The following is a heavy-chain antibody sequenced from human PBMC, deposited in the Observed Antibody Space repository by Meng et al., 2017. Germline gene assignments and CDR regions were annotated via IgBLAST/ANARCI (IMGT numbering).Heavy chain of an antibody. D-gene: IGHD5-18*01. V-gene: IGHV4-34*01. Sequence: QVRLQSGGEGLLKLSETLSLTCAVYGGSFSGYYWSWIRQPPGKGLEWIGEINHSGSTNYNPSLKSRVTISVDTSKNQFSLKLSSVTAADTAVYYCARGTRGYSYGNDYWGQGTLVTVSS. J-gene: IGHJ4*02. CDR3: ARGTRGYSYGNDY. CDR2: INHSGST. CDR1: GGSFSGYY.